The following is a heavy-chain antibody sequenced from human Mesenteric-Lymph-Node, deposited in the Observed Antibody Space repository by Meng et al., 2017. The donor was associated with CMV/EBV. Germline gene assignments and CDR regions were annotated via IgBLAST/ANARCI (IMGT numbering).Heavy chain of an antibody. Sequence: GSCSGYYWSWIRQPPGKGLEWIGEINHSGSTNYNPSLKSRVTISVDTSKNQFSLKLSSVTAADTAVYYCARDHYDILTGYSNSFDYWGQGTLVTVSS. V-gene: IGHV4-34*01. CDR2: INHSGST. J-gene: IGHJ4*02. CDR1: GSCSGYY. D-gene: IGHD3-9*01. CDR3: ARDHYDILTGYSNSFDY.